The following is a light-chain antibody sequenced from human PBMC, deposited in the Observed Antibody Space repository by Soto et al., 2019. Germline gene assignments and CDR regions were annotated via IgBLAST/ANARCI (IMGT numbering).Light chain of an antibody. CDR1: SSDIGGHNY. V-gene: IGLV2-14*01. Sequence: QSALTQPASVSGSLGQSITISCTGTSSDIGGHNYVSWYQLHPGKAPKVLIFEVIKRPSVVSTRFSGSKSGNMASLTISGLRPEDEGDYYCSSFTSTSTVILGGGTKLTVL. J-gene: IGLJ2*01. CDR2: EVI. CDR3: SSFTSTSTVI.